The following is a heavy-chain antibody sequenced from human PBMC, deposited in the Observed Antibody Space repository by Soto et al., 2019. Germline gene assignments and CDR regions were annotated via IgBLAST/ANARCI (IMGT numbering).Heavy chain of an antibody. CDR2: INHSGST. J-gene: IGHJ5*02. D-gene: IGHD2-15*01. Sequence: SETLSLTCAVYGGSFSGYYWSWIRQPPGKGLEWIGEINHSGSTNYNPSLKSRVTISVDTSKNQFSLKLSSVTAADTAVYYCARLKRYCSGGSCYNWFDPWGQGTLVTVSS. CDR3: ARLKRYCSGGSCYNWFDP. CDR1: GGSFSGYY. V-gene: IGHV4-34*01.